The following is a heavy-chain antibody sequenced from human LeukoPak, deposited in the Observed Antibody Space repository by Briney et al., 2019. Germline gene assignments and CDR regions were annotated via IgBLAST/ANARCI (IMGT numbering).Heavy chain of an antibody. D-gene: IGHD5-12*01. V-gene: IGHV1-58*01. CDR2: IVIDTGST. CDR1: GLTFTGSS. CDR3: AAAVSGPFDY. J-gene: IGHJ4*02. Sequence: SVKVSCKASGLTFTGSSLQWVRQARGQSLEWIGWIVIDTGSTNYAQKLQERVSITRDRYTGTVYMELSSLRSEDTAVYYCAAAVSGPFDYWGQGTLVTVSS.